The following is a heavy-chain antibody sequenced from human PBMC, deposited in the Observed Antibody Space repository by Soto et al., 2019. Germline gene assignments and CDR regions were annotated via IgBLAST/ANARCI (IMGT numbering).Heavy chain of an antibody. CDR3: TSGSVEGI. J-gene: IGHJ6*02. Sequence: EVQLVESAGGLVKPGGSLRLSCVASGFSFNEAWMNWVRQAPGEGLEWVGRIKTSAGGGATDYAAPVQGRFTISRDDSKHALYLLMNSLRTEDTAIYYCTSGSVEGIWGQGTTVTASS. V-gene: IGHV3-15*07. CDR1: GFSFNEAW. CDR2: IKTSAGGGAT. D-gene: IGHD2-15*01.